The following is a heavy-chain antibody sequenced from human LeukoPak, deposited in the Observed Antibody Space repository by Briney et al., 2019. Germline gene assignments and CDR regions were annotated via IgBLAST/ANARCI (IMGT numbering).Heavy chain of an antibody. D-gene: IGHD5-18*01. CDR3: ARARSRGYSYGYSSGFDY. CDR1: GGTFSSYA. Sequence: SVKVSCKASGGTFSSYAISWVRQAPGQGLEWVGGIIPIFGTAKYAQKFQGRVTITRDESTSTAYMELSSLRSDDTAVYYCARARSRGYSYGYSSGFDYWGQGTLVTVSS. J-gene: IGHJ4*02. CDR2: IIPIFGTA. V-gene: IGHV1-69*05.